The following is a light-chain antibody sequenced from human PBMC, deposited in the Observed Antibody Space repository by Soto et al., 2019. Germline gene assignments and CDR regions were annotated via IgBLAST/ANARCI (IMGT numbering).Light chain of an antibody. V-gene: IGLV3-9*01. CDR1: NIGSKN. CDR3: QVWDSSTVV. Sequence: SSELTQPLSVSVALGQTARTTCGGNNIGSKNVHWYQQKPGQAPVLVIYRDSNRPSGIPERFSGSNSGNTATLTISRAQAGDEADYYCQVWDSSTVVFGGGTKLTVL. CDR2: RDS. J-gene: IGLJ2*01.